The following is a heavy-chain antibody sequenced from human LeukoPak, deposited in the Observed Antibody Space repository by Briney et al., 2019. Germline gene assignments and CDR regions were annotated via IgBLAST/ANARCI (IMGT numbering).Heavy chain of an antibody. CDR2: ISWNSGSI. CDR1: GFTFDDYA. CDR3: AKGVFVGATNGYHFDY. D-gene: IGHD1-26*01. V-gene: IGHV3-9*01. Sequence: GRSLRLSRAASGFTFDDYAMHWVRQAPGKGLEWVSGISWNSGSIGYADSVKGRFTISRDNAKNSLYLQMNSLRAEDTALYYCAKGVFVGATNGYHFDYWGQGTLVTVSS. J-gene: IGHJ4*02.